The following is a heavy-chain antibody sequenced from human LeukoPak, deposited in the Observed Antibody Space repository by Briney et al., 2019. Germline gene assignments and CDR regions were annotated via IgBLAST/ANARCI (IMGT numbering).Heavy chain of an antibody. J-gene: IGHJ6*03. V-gene: IGHV1-18*01. CDR3: ARGTRAKAKTYYYYYMDV. D-gene: IGHD1-14*01. CDR1: GYTFTSYG. Sequence: WASVKVSCKASGYTFTSYGISWVRQAPGQGLEWMGWISAYNGNTNYAQKFQGRVTITRNTSISTAYMELSSLRSEDTAVYYCARGTRAKAKTYYYYYMDVWGKGTTVTVSS. CDR2: ISAYNGNT.